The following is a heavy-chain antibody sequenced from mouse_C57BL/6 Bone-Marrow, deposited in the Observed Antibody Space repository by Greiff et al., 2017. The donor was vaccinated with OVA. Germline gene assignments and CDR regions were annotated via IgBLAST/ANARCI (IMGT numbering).Heavy chain of an antibody. CDR1: GYTFTSYW. CDR2: IDPSDSYT. CDR3: ARSGYTL. V-gene: IGHV1-50*01. D-gene: IGHD1-3*01. Sequence: QVQLQQSGAELVKPGASVKLSCKASGYTFTSYWMQWVKQRPGQGLEWIGEIDPSDSYTNYNQKFKGKATLTVDTSSSTAYMQLSSLTSEDSAVYYCARSGYTLWGQGTLVTVSA. J-gene: IGHJ3*01.